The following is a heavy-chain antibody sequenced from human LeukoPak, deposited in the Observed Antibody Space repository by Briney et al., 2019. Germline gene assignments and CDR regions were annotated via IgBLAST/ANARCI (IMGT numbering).Heavy chain of an antibody. Sequence: GRSLRLSCAASGFTFDDYAMHWVQQAPGKGLEWVSGISWNSGSIGYADSVKGRFTISRDNAKNSLYLQMNSLRAEDTALYYCAKDVYSYGRFFDYWGQGTLVTVSS. J-gene: IGHJ4*02. CDR2: ISWNSGSI. CDR3: AKDVYSYGRFFDY. D-gene: IGHD5-18*01. V-gene: IGHV3-9*01. CDR1: GFTFDDYA.